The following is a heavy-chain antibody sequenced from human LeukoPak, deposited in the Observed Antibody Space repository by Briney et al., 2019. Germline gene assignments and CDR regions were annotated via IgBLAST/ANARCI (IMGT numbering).Heavy chain of an antibody. CDR1: GGSVSSGGYY. Sequence: SETLSLTCTVSGGSVSSGGYYWSWIRQPPGKGLEWIGYIYYSGSTNYNPSLKSRVTISVDTSKNQFSLKLSSVTAADTAVYYCARVLRVVTKNEYFQHWGQGTLVTVSS. CDR3: ARVLRVVTKNEYFQH. D-gene: IGHD3-3*01. V-gene: IGHV4-61*08. CDR2: IYYSGST. J-gene: IGHJ1*01.